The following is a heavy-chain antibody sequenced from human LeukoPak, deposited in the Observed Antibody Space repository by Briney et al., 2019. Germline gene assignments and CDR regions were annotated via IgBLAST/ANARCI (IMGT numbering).Heavy chain of an antibody. J-gene: IGHJ4*02. V-gene: IGHV3-9*03. CDR2: ISWNSGRI. CDR1: GFTFDDYA. Sequence: PGGSLRLSCAAPGFTFDDYAMHWVRQAPGKGLEWVSGISWNSGRIGYADSVKGRFTIYRDNAKNSLYLQMNSLRAEDMALYYCAKDINLDYYDSSGYFDYWGQGTLVTVSS. CDR3: AKDINLDYYDSSGYFDY. D-gene: IGHD3-22*01.